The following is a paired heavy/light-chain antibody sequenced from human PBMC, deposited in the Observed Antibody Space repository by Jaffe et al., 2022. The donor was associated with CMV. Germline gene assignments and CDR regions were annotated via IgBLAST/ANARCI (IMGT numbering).Heavy chain of an antibody. D-gene: IGHD2-2*01. CDR3: ARDLLVAAAMSYYYYGMDV. CDR1: GGSISSYY. J-gene: IGHJ6*02. V-gene: IGHV4-4*07. Sequence: QVQLQESGPGLVKPSETLSLTCTVSGGSISSYYWSWIRQPAGKGLEWIGRIYTSGSTNYNPSLKSRVTMSVDTSKNQFSLKLSSVTAADTAVYYCARDLLVAAAMSYYYYGMDVWGQGTTVTVSS. CDR2: IYTSGST.
Light chain of an antibody. Sequence: QSALTQPPSASGSPGQSVTISCTGTSSDVGGYNYVSWYQQHPGKAPKLMIYEVSKRPSGVPDRFSGSKSGNTASLTVSGLQAEDEADYYCSSYAGSNKGYVFGTGTKVTVL. J-gene: IGLJ1*01. V-gene: IGLV2-8*01. CDR3: SSYAGSNKGYV. CDR1: SSDVGGYNY. CDR2: EVS.